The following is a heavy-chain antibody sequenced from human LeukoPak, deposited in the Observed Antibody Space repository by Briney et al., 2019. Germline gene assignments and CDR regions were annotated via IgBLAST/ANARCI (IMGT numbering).Heavy chain of an antibody. J-gene: IGHJ4*02. Sequence: SGGSLRLSCAAPGFTFSSYAMSWVRQAPGKGLEWVSAISGGGGSTYYADSVKGRFTISRDNSRNTLYLQMNSLRAEDTAVYYCAKDLASGGSLFDYWGQGTLVTVSS. V-gene: IGHV3-23*01. CDR2: ISGGGGST. CDR1: GFTFSSYA. CDR3: AKDLASGGSLFDY. D-gene: IGHD2-15*01.